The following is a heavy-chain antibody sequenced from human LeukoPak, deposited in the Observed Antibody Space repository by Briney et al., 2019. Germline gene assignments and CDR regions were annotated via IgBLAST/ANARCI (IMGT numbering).Heavy chain of an antibody. Sequence: GGSLRLSCAATDLKVRCNHMSSTRQAPGKGLEWVSVIYSGGSTYYADSVKGRFTISRDISKNTPYLQMNSLRAEDTAVYYCARNPKVTGIHDAFDIWGQGTMVTVSS. J-gene: IGHJ3*02. CDR1: DLKVRCNH. CDR3: ARNPKVTGIHDAFDI. CDR2: IYSGGST. D-gene: IGHD5-18*01. V-gene: IGHV3-66*01.